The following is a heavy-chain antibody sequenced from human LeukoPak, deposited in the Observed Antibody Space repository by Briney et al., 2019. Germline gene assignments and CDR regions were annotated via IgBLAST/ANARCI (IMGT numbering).Heavy chain of an antibody. CDR3: ARPGRIVGASRYYYMDV. CDR2: IYPGDSDT. V-gene: IGHV5-51*01. CDR1: GYSLTSYW. J-gene: IGHJ6*03. D-gene: IGHD1-26*01. Sequence: GESLKISCKGSGYSLTSYWIGWVRQMPGKGLEWMGIIYPGDSDTRYSPSFQGQVTISADKSISTAYLQWSSLEASDTAMYYCARPGRIVGASRYYYMDVWGKGTTVTVSS.